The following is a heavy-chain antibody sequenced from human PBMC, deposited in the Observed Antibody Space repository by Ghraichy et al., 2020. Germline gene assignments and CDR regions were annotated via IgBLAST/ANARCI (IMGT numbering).Heavy chain of an antibody. V-gene: IGHV4-28*03. CDR2: IHFNGAT. Sequence: SETLSLTCVVSGYSIGSGNWWDWILQSPGRGLEWIGSIHFNGATYYNPSLKSRVSISVDSSKNQFSLNLTSVTAVDTSVYYCARGDWYFDYWGQGILVTVSS. D-gene: IGHD3-9*01. CDR1: GYSIGSGNW. CDR3: ARGDWYFDY. J-gene: IGHJ4*02.